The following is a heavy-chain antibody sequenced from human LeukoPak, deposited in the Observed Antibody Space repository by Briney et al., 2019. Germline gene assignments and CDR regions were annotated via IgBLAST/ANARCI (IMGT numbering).Heavy chain of an antibody. CDR2: INHSGST. J-gene: IGHJ4*02. CDR1: GGSFSGYY. Sequence: PSETLSLTCAVYGGSFSGYYWSWIRQPPGKGLEWIGEINHSGSTNYNPSLKSRVTISVDTSKNQFSLKLSSVTAADTAVYYCARVNDTAMVADWGQGTLVTVSS. D-gene: IGHD5-18*01. CDR3: ARVNDTAMVAD. V-gene: IGHV4-34*01.